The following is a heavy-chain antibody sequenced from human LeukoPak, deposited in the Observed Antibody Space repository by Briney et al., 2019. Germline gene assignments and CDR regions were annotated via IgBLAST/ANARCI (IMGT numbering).Heavy chain of an antibody. CDR2: ISSSSSYI. V-gene: IGHV3-21*01. Sequence: GGSLRLSCAASRFTFSSYSMNWVRQAPGKGLEWVSSISSSSSYIYYADSVKGRFTISRDNAKNSLYLQMNSLRAEDTAVYYCARMVSASCCHMDVWGKGTTVTVSS. CDR1: RFTFSSYS. D-gene: IGHD2-15*01. J-gene: IGHJ6*03. CDR3: ARMVSASCCHMDV.